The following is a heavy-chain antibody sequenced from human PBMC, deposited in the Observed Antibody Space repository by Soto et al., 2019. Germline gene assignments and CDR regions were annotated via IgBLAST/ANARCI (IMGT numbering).Heavy chain of an antibody. CDR3: AKGFVGVCYHCSYYLDS. D-gene: IGHD2-8*01. J-gene: IGHJ4*02. Sequence: GGSLRLSCAASGFTFSSYVMNWVRLAPGKGLEWVSGISTSGGNTYYADSVKGRFTISRGNSKNTLYLQMNSLRAEDTAVYYCAKGFVGVCYHCSYYLDSGGQGALVTVPS. CDR1: GFTFSSYV. V-gene: IGHV3-23*01. CDR2: ISTSGGNT.